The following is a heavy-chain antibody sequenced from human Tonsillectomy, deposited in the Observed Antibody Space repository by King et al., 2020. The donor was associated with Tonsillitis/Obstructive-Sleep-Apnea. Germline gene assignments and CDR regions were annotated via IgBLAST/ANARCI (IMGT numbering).Heavy chain of an antibody. CDR3: ARGPTVTTFYYYYYYMDV. J-gene: IGHJ6*03. Sequence: QLVQSGAEVKKPGASVKVSCKASGYTFTGYYMHWVRQAPGQGLEWMGWINPHSGVLNNAQKFQGWVTMTRDTSISTAYMELSRLRFDDTAVYYCARGPTVTTFYYYYYYMDVWGKGTTVTVSS. CDR2: INPHSGVL. V-gene: IGHV1-2*04. D-gene: IGHD4-11*01. CDR1: GYTFTGYY.